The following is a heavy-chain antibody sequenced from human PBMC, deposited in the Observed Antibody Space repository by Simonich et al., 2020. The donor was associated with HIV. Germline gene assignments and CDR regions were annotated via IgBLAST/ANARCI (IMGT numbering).Heavy chain of an antibody. CDR2: IYLGDSAT. D-gene: IGHD2-2*01. CDR1: GFSFTSYW. J-gene: IGHJ4*02. V-gene: IGHV5-51*03. CDR3: VRRQPRTYNFDY. Sequence: EVQLVQSGAEVKMPGESLKISCKGSGFSFTSYWIAWVRQMPGKGLEWMGIIYLGDSATRYSPSFQGQVTMSADTSIRTAYLQWSSLKASDTAMYYCVRRQPRTYNFDYWGQGTLVTVSS.